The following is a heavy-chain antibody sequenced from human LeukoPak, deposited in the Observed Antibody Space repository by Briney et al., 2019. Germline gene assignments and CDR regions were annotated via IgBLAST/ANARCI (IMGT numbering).Heavy chain of an antibody. CDR1: GGSFSGYY. V-gene: IGHV4-34*01. J-gene: IGHJ6*03. CDR2: IYYSGST. CDR3: ASVRRGFGESSKYYSYYYMDV. Sequence: PSETLSLTCAVYGGSFSGYYWSWIRQSPGKGLEWIGSIYYSGSTYYNPSLKSRVTISLDTSKNQFSLRLSAVTAADTAAYYCASVRRGFGESSKYYSYYYMDVWGNGTTVTISS. D-gene: IGHD3-10*01.